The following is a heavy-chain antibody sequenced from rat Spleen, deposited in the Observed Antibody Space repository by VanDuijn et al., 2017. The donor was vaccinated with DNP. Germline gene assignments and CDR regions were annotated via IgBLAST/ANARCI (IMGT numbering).Heavy chain of an antibody. CDR1: GFTFSDYY. J-gene: IGHJ3*01. Sequence: EVQLVESGGDLVQPGRSLKLSCAASGFTFSDYYMAWVRQAPKKGLEWVATLLHDGSNPYYGDSVKGRFTISRDDAKRTLYLQMDSLRSEDTATYYCTTQGFGTYHVDWFAYWGQGTLVTVSS. CDR2: LLHDGSNP. V-gene: IGHV5S10*01. CDR3: TTQGFGTYHVDWFAY. D-gene: IGHD2-1*01.